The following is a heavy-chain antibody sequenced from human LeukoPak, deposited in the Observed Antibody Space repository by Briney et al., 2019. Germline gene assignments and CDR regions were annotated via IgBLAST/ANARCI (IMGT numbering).Heavy chain of an antibody. V-gene: IGHV6-1*01. CDR3: ARGKYTSFDN. J-gene: IGHJ4*02. D-gene: IGHD6-6*01. Sequence: SQTLSLTCAISGDSIFTNNVAWNWIRQSPSRGLEWLGRTYYRSKWSFDYAVSVKSRITITSDTSKNQFSGQLSSVIPEDTAVYYCARGKYTSFDNWGQGTLVTVSS. CDR2: TYYRSKWSF. CDR1: GDSIFTNNVA.